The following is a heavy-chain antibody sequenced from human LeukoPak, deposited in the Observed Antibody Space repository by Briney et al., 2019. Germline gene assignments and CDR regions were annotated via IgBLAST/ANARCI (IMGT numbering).Heavy chain of an antibody. CDR3: AKARHSGSYGCDY. D-gene: IGHD1-26*01. J-gene: IGHJ4*02. V-gene: IGHV3-23*01. CDR2: ISGSGGST. CDR1: GFTFSNYA. Sequence: PGGSLRLSCAASGFTFSNYAMSWVRQAPGKGLEWVSAISGSGGSTYYADSVKGRFTISRDNSKNTLYLQMNSLRAEDTAVYYCAKARHSGSYGCDYWGQGTLVTVSS.